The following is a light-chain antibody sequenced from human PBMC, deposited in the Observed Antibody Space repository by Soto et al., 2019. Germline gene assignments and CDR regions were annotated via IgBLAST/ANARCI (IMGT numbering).Light chain of an antibody. CDR1: QSVSSSY. J-gene: IGKJ4*01. CDR2: GAS. Sequence: EIVLTQSPGTLSLSPGERATLSCRASQSVSSSYLAWYQQKPDQAPRILIYGASSRATGIPDRFSGSGSGTDFTLTISRLEPEDFAVYYCQQYGSSLPLTFGGGTKVDIK. CDR3: QQYGSSLPLT. V-gene: IGKV3-20*01.